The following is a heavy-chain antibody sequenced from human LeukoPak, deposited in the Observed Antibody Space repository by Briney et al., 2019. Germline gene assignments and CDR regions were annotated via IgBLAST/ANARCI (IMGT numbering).Heavy chain of an antibody. V-gene: IGHV3-23*01. CDR3: ATKTQRPYYFDY. D-gene: IGHD5-18*01. Sequence: GGSLRLSCAASGFTFSSYAMSWVRQAPGKGLEWVSAISGSGGSTYYADSVKGRFTISRDNSENTLYLQMNSLRAEDTAVYYCATKTQRPYYFDYWGQGTLVTVSS. CDR2: ISGSGGST. J-gene: IGHJ4*02. CDR1: GFTFSSYA.